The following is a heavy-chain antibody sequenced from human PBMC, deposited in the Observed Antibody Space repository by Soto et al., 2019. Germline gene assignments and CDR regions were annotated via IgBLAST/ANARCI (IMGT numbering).Heavy chain of an antibody. D-gene: IGHD5-12*01. J-gene: IGHJ3*02. V-gene: IGHV3-48*02. CDR3: ASCRDGYNPYDAFDI. CDR1: GFTFSSYS. CDR2: ISSTSSSI. Sequence: EVQLVESGGGLVQPGGSLRLSCAASGFTFSSYSMNWVRQAPGKGLEWVSYISSTSSSIYYADSVKCRFTISRDNAKNSLYLQMNSLRDEDTAVYYCASCRDGYNPYDAFDIWGQGTMVTVSS.